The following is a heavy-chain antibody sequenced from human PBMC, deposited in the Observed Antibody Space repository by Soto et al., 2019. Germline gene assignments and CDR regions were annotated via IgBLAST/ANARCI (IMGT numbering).Heavy chain of an antibody. CDR2: INHSGST. Sequence: SETLSLTCAVYGGAFSGFYWSWFRPPPGKGLEWIGEINHSGSTNYNPSLKSRVTISVDTSKNQFSLKLSSVTAADTAVYYCARKKHDYGGNSGLCDYWGQGTLVTVSS. J-gene: IGHJ4*02. V-gene: IGHV4-34*01. D-gene: IGHD4-17*01. CDR3: ARKKHDYGGNSGLCDY. CDR1: GGAFSGFY.